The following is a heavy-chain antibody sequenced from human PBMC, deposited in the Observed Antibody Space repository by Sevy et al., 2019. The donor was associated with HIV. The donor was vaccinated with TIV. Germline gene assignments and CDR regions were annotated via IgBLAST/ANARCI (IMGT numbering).Heavy chain of an antibody. V-gene: IGHV3-23*01. CDR1: GFTFSSYA. CDR3: AKDLVRVPAAFES. CDR2: IGNSGAST. Sequence: GGFLRLSCAASGFTFSSYAMSWVRQAPGKGLEWVSGIGNSGASTNYADSVKGRLTISIDNSKNALYLEMHSLRAEDTAVYYCAKDLVRVPAAFESWGQGTLVTVSS. J-gene: IGHJ1*01. D-gene: IGHD2-2*01.